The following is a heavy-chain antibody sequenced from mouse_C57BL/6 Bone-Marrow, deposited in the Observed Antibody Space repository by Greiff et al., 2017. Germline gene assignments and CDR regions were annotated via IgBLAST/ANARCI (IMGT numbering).Heavy chain of an antibody. CDR2: IYPGSGST. D-gene: IGHD1-3*01. CDR3: ARGSGFDY. J-gene: IGHJ2*01. Sequence: HVQLQQSGAELVKPGASVKMSCKASGYTFTSYWITWVQQTPGQGLEWIGDIYPGSGSTNNNEEFKSKATLTVSTSSCTAYIQLSSLTSEDYSVYYCARGSGFDYWGQGTTLTVSS. CDR1: GYTFTSYW. V-gene: IGHV1-55*01.